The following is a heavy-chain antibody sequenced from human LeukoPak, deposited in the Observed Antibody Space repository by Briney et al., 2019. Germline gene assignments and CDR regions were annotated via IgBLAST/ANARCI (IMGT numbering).Heavy chain of an antibody. V-gene: IGHV4-39*01. Sequence: SETLSLTCTVSGGSISSYYWGWIRQPPGKGLEWIGSIYYSGSTYYNPSLKSRVTISVDTSKNQFSLKLSSVTAADTAVYYCASHSYGCSVFFRTAGNYDYWGQGTLVTVSS. CDR2: IYYSGST. CDR1: GGSISSYY. J-gene: IGHJ4*02. D-gene: IGHD5-18*01. CDR3: ASHSYGCSVFFRTAGNYDY.